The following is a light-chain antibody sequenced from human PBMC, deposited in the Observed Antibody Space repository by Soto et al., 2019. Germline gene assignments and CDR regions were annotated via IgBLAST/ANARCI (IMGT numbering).Light chain of an antibody. CDR3: CSFGV. V-gene: IGLV2-23*02. CDR1: SSDAGSYNL. CDR2: EVS. J-gene: IGLJ1*01. Sequence: QSVLTQPASVSGSPGQSITISCTGTSSDAGSYNLVSWYQQHPGKAPKLMIYEVSKRPSGVSNRFSGSKSGNTASLTISGLQAEDEDDYYCCSFGVFGTGTKVTVL.